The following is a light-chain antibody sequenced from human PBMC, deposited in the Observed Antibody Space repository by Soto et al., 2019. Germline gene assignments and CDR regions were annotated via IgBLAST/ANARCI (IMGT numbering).Light chain of an antibody. J-gene: IGKJ4*01. CDR1: QSLSSY. CDR2: DAS. Sequence: EIVLTQSPATLSLSPGERAALSCRASQSLSSYLAWYQQKPGQAPRLLIYDASNRATGIPARFSGSGSGTDFTLTISSLEPEDVAVYYCQQRSNWPLTFGGGTKVEIK. CDR3: QQRSNWPLT. V-gene: IGKV3-11*01.